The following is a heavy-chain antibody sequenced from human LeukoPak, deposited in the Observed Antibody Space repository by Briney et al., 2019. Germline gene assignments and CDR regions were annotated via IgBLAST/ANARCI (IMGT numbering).Heavy chain of an antibody. D-gene: IGHD3-22*01. J-gene: IGHJ5*02. V-gene: IGHV4-59*01. Sequence: SETLSLTCTVSGGSISNYCWSWIRQPPGKGLEWIGNIYYSGSINYNPSLKSRVTISVDTSKNQFSLKLSSVTAADTAVYYCARGYYDSSGYLISYNWFDPWGQGTLVTVSS. CDR2: IYYSGSI. CDR3: ARGYYDSSGYLISYNWFDP. CDR1: GGSISNYC.